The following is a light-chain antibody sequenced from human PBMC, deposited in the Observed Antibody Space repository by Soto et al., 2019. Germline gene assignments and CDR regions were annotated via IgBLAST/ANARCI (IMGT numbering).Light chain of an antibody. CDR2: DAS. CDR1: QSVSSY. J-gene: IGKJ1*01. Sequence: IVLTHSPATLSFSPGEIATLSGGASQSVSSYLAWYQQKPGQAPRLLIYDASNRATGIPARFSGSGSGTDFTLTISSLQSEDFAVYFCQQYAYWPETFGQGTKVDIK. CDR3: QQYAYWPET. V-gene: IGKV3-11*01.